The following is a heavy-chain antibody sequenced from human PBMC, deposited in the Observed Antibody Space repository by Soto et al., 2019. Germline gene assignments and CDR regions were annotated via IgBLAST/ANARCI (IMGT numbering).Heavy chain of an antibody. D-gene: IGHD4-17*01. CDR1: GGSFSGYY. CDR2: INHSGST. V-gene: IGHV4-34*01. J-gene: IGHJ4*02. Sequence: QVQLQQWGAGLLKPSETLSLTCAVYGGSFSGYYWSWIRQPPGQGLEWIGEINHSGSTKYNPSLKSRVTISVDTSKNQFSLKLSSVTAADTAVYYCARGFYGDYAGTDCWGQGTLVTVSS. CDR3: ARGFYGDYAGTDC.